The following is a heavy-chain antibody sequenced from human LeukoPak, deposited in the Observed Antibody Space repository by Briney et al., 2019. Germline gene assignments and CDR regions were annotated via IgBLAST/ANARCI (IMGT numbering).Heavy chain of an antibody. Sequence: ASVKVSCKSSGYTFNGYYMHWVRQAPGQGLEWMGWISAYNGNTNYAQKLQGRVTMTTDTSTSTAYMELRSLRSDDTAVYYCARDTQFRYDSSGYWGYFDYWGQGTLVTVSS. V-gene: IGHV1-18*04. CDR3: ARDTQFRYDSSGYWGYFDY. CDR1: GYTFNGYY. J-gene: IGHJ4*02. D-gene: IGHD3-22*01. CDR2: ISAYNGNT.